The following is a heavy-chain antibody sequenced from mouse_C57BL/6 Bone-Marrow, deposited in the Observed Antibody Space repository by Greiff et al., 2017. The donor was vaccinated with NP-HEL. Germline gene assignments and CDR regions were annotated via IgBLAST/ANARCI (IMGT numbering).Heavy chain of an antibody. CDR1: GYTFTSYW. D-gene: IGHD1-1*01. CDR2: IDPSDSYT. CDR3: ARDGSSYLWYFDV. V-gene: IGHV1-50*01. Sequence: VQLQQPGAELVKPGASVKLSCKASGYTFTSYWMQWVKQRPGQGLEWIGVIDPSDSYTNYNQKFKGKATLTVDTSSSTAYMQLSSLTSEDSAVYYCARDGSSYLWYFDVWGTGTTVTVSS. J-gene: IGHJ1*03.